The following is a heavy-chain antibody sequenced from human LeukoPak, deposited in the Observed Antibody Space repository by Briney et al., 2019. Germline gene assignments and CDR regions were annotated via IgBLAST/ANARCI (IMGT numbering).Heavy chain of an antibody. CDR2: ISSSSSYI. Sequence: GGCLRLSCAASGFTFSSYSMNWVRQAPGKGLEWVSSISSSSSYIYYADSVKGRFTISRDNAKNSLYLQMNSLRAEDTAVYYCARDYYGSGSLFDYWGQGTLVTVSS. J-gene: IGHJ4*02. CDR1: GFTFSSYS. D-gene: IGHD3-10*01. V-gene: IGHV3-21*01. CDR3: ARDYYGSGSLFDY.